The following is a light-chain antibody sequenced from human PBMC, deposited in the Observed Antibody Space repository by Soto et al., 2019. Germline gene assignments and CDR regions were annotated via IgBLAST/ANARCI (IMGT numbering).Light chain of an antibody. CDR2: DVS. CDR3: SSYASSSTLV. Sequence: LTQPPSVSVSPGQTASITCTGTSSDVGGYDYVSWYQQHPGKVPKLMIYDVSSRPSGVSNRFSGSKSGNTASLTISGLQAEDEADYYCSSYASSSTLVFGGGTKVTVL. CDR1: SSDVGGYDY. J-gene: IGLJ2*01. V-gene: IGLV2-14*01.